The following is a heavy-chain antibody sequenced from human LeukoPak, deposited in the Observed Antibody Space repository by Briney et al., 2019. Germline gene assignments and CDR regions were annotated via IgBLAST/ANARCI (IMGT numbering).Heavy chain of an antibody. V-gene: IGHV3-64D*09. J-gene: IGHJ4*02. Sequence: GGSLRLSCSASGFTFSNYALAWVRQAPGKGLEYVSVITNNGVSTYYADSVKGRLTISRDNSKSTLYLQMSSLRAEDTAMYYCAMNWNCDYWGQGTLVTVSS. CDR1: GFTFSNYA. CDR3: AMNWNCDY. CDR2: ITNNGVST. D-gene: IGHD1-1*01.